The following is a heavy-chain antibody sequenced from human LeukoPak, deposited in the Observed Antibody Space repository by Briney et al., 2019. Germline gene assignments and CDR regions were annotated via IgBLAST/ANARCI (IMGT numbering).Heavy chain of an antibody. Sequence: AGTLTLTCAASGFTFDDYALHWLRQAPGQGLEWVSVISADGTATFYANSVKGRFTFSRDNNKAALYLQMNSLRTEDTALYYCTKDLSGDGYNWGIFDYWGQGTLVTVSS. D-gene: IGHD5-24*01. J-gene: IGHJ4*02. CDR2: ISADGTAT. V-gene: IGHV3-43*02. CDR1: GFTFDDYA. CDR3: TKDLSGDGYNWGIFDY.